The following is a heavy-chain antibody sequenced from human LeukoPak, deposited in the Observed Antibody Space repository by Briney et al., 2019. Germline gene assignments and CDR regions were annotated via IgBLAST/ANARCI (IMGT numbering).Heavy chain of an antibody. CDR1: XGSISDNY. Sequence: TXSLTXXXXXGSISDNYWSWIRQPAGKGLEWIGRIYTSGSTNYNPSLKSRVTMSVDTSKNQFSLKLSSVTAADTAVYYCARAMGYGGTFDYWGQGTLVTVSS. J-gene: IGHJ4*02. D-gene: IGHD3-16*01. V-gene: IGHV4-4*07. CDR2: IYTSGST. CDR3: ARAMGYGGTFDY.